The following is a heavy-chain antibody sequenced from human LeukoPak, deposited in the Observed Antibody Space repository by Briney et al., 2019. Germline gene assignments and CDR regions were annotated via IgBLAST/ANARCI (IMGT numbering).Heavy chain of an antibody. CDR1: GFTFSTYP. CDR3: ARGYGDYGKYYFDS. D-gene: IGHD4-17*01. V-gene: IGHV3-21*01. CDR2: ISSGSGYI. Sequence: GGSLRLSCAASGFTFSTYPMNWVRQAPGKGLEWVSSISSGSGYIYYADSVKGRFIISRDNAKDSLYLQMNSLRAEDTAVYYCARGYGDYGKYYFDSWGQGTLVTASS. J-gene: IGHJ4*02.